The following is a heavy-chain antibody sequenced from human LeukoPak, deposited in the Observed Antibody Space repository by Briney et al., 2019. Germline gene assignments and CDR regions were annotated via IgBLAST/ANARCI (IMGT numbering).Heavy chain of an antibody. CDR2: IYHSGST. CDR1: GGSISSGGYY. CDR3: ARDYSPGLHFDY. D-gene: IGHD2-21*01. J-gene: IGHJ4*02. V-gene: IGHV4-30-2*01. Sequence: PSQTLSLTCTVSGGSISSGGYYWSWIRQPPGKGLEWIGYIYHSGSTYYNPSLKSRVTISVDRSKNQFSLKLSSVTAADTAVYYCARDYSPGLHFDYWGQGTLVTVSS.